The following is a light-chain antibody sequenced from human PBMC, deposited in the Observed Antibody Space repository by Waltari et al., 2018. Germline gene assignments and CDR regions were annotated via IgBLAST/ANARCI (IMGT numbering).Light chain of an antibody. J-gene: IGLJ3*02. CDR2: VNSDGSH. V-gene: IGLV4-69*01. CDR3: QTWGTGIRV. CDR1: SGHSTYA. Sequence: QVALTQLPSASASLGASVKLTCTLSSGHSTYAIAWHQQQPEKGPRYLMRVNSDGSHSKGEGIPDRFSGSSSGAERYLTISSLQSEDEADYYCQTWGTGIRVFGGGTKLTVL.